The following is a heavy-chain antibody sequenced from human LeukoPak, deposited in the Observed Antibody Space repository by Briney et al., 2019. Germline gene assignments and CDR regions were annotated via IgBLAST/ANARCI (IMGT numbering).Heavy chain of an antibody. CDR3: AKDGPVKYYYDSSGYYFH. Sequence: PGGSLRLSCAASGFTFSSYAMSWVRQAPGKGLEWVSAISGSGGSTYYADSVKGRFTISRDNSKNTLYLQMNSLRAEDTAVYYCAKDGPVKYYYDSSGYYFHWGQGTLATVSS. CDR1: GFTFSSYA. J-gene: IGHJ4*02. D-gene: IGHD3-22*01. V-gene: IGHV3-23*01. CDR2: ISGSGGST.